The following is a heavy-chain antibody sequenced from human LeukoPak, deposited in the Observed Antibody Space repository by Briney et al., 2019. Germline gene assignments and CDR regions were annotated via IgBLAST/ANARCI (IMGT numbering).Heavy chain of an antibody. V-gene: IGHV4-4*07. Sequence: PSETLSLTCTVSGGSISSYYWSWIRQPAGKGLEWIGRIYTSGSTNYNPSLRSRVTMSVDTSKNQFSLKLSSVTAADTAVYYCARETYDILTGYYKVDYWGQGTLVTVSS. CDR2: IYTSGST. CDR3: ARETYDILTGYYKVDY. CDR1: GGSISSYY. D-gene: IGHD3-9*01. J-gene: IGHJ4*02.